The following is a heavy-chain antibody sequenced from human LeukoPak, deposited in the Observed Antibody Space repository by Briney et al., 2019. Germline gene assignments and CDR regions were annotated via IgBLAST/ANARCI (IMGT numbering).Heavy chain of an antibody. CDR2: ISAGGGST. CDR1: GFTFSSYA. Sequence: GGSLRLSCVASGFTFSSYAMSWVRQAPGKGLEWVPAISAGGGSTYYADSVKGRFTISRDNSRNTLYLQMNSLRAEDTAVYYCAKDTRSRPYSTPYYFDYWGQGTLVTVSS. CDR3: AKDTRSRPYSTPYYFDY. J-gene: IGHJ4*02. V-gene: IGHV3-23*01. D-gene: IGHD6-13*01.